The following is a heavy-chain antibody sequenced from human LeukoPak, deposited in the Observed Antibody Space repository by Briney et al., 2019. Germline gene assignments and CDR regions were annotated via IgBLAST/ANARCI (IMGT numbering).Heavy chain of an antibody. CDR1: GFTFSSYG. CDR2: IRYDGSNK. CDR3: AKDLGHSSSPLGY. V-gene: IGHV3-30*02. J-gene: IGHJ4*02. Sequence: GGSLRLSCAASGFTFSSYGMHWVRQAPGKGLEWVAFIRYDGSNKYYADSVKGRFTISRDNSKNTLYLQMNSLRAEDTAVYYCAKDLGHSSSPLGYWGQGTLVTVSS. D-gene: IGHD6-6*01.